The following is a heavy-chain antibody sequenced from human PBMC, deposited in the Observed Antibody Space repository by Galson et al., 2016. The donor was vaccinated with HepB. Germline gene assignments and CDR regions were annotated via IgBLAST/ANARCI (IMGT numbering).Heavy chain of an antibody. J-gene: IGHJ4*02. CDR3: ASSGYSGS. Sequence: SLRLSCAASGFTVSNNFMTWVRQGPGKGLEWVSLIYSGGSTHYADSVKGRFTISRANAKNKLDLQMNNLGAEDTAVYYCASSGYSGSWGQGTLVTVSS. CDR1: GFTVSNNF. CDR2: IYSGGST. D-gene: IGHD6-13*01. V-gene: IGHV3-53*01.